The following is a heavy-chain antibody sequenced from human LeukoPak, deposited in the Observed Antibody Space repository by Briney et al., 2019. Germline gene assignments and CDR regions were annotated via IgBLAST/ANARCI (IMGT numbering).Heavy chain of an antibody. Sequence: SETLSLTCTVSGGSFTSGAYYWGWVRQHPGKGLEWIGYIYYSGTTYYNPSLKSRVSISVDTSKNQFSLKLSSVTAADTAVYYCARDSYYYDSSGYPDAFDIWGQGTMVTVSS. V-gene: IGHV4-31*03. CDR3: ARDSYYYDSSGYPDAFDI. CDR1: GGSFTSGAYY. D-gene: IGHD3-22*01. J-gene: IGHJ3*02. CDR2: IYYSGTT.